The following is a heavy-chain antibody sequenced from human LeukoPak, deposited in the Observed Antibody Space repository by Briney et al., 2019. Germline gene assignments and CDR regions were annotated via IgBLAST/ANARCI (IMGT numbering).Heavy chain of an antibody. V-gene: IGHV1-2*02. CDR3: ARDFRGGYDFWSGYYTPYYFDY. CDR2: INPNSGGT. CDR1: GYTFTGYY. Sequence: ASVKVSCKASGYTFTGYYMHWVRQAPGQGLEWMGWINPNSGGTNYAQKFQGRVTMTRDTSISTAYMELSRLRSDDTAVYYCARDFRGGYDFWSGYYTPYYFDYWGQGTLVTVSS. D-gene: IGHD3-3*01. J-gene: IGHJ4*02.